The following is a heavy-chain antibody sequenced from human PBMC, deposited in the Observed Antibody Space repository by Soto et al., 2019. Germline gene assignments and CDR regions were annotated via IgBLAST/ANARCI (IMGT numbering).Heavy chain of an antibody. V-gene: IGHV4-31*03. CDR1: AGGSISSGDSY. D-gene: IGHD6-13*01. Sequence: QVQLQESGPGLVKPSQTLSLTCTVSAGGSISSGDSYWSLIRQHPGKGLEYIGHIYYGSTYYNPSLKNRVSISVDTSKNQFSLNLNSVTAADTAVYYCARGVGSSWYFSYFDYWGQGTLVSVSS. CDR2: IYYGST. J-gene: IGHJ4*02. CDR3: ARGVGSSWYFSYFDY.